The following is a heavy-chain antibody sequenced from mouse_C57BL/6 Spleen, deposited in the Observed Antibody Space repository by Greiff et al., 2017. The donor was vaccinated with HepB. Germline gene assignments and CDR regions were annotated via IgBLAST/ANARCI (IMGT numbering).Heavy chain of an antibody. CDR1: GFTFTDYY. V-gene: IGHV7-3*01. Sequence: EVMLVESGGGLVQPGGSLSLSCAASGFTFTDYYMSWVRQPPGKALEWLGFIRNKANGYTTEYSASVKGRFTISRDNSQSILYLQMNALRAEDSATYYCARYMRGYYFDYWGQGTTLTVSS. CDR2: IRNKANGYTT. CDR3: ARYMRGYYFDY. J-gene: IGHJ2*01.